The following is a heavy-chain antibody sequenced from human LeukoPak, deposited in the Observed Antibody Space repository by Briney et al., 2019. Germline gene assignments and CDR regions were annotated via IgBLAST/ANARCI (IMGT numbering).Heavy chain of an antibody. D-gene: IGHD6-13*01. Sequence: ASVKVSWKTSRYVFDIHWVRQAPGQGLEWMGWINPNSGGTDSAQKFQGRVTLTRDTSISTAYMDLGRLTSDDTAIYYCATEAAAGGLDYWGQGTLVTVSS. V-gene: IGHV1-2*02. J-gene: IGHJ4*02. CDR1: RYVFD. CDR3: ATEAAAGGLDY. CDR2: INPNSGGT.